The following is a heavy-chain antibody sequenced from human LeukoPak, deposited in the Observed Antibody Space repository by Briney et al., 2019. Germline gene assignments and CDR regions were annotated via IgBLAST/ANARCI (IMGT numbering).Heavy chain of an antibody. CDR1: GFTFSSYG. V-gene: IGHV3-33*06. J-gene: IGHJ4*02. CDR3: AKGYYYDSSGYYYYFDY. D-gene: IGHD3-22*01. Sequence: SGGSLRLSCAASGFTFSSYGMHWVRQAPGKGLEWVAVIWYDGSNKYYADSVKGRFTISRDNSKNTLYLQMNSLRAEDTAVYYCAKGYYYDSSGYYYYFDYWGQGTLVTASS. CDR2: IWYDGSNK.